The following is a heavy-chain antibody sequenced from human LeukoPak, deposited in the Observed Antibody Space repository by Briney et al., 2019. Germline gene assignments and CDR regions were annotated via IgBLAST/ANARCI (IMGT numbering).Heavy chain of an antibody. V-gene: IGHV3-21*01. D-gene: IGHD3-22*01. CDR1: GFTFSSYS. CDR2: ISSSSSYI. CDR3: ARDYYDSSGYESIYYYYGMDV. J-gene: IGHJ6*02. Sequence: GGSLRLSCAASGFTFSSYSMTWVRQAPGKGLEWVSSISSSSSYIYYADSVKGRFTISRDNAKNSLCLQMNSLRAEDTAVYYCARDYYDSSGYESIYYYYGMDVWGQGTTVTVSS.